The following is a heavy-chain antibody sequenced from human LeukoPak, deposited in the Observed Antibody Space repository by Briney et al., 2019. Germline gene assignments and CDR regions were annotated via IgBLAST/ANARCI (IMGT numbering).Heavy chain of an antibody. Sequence: ASVKVSCKASGNTFTGYYMHWVRQAPGQGLEWMGWINPNSGGTNYAQKFQGRVTMTRDTSISTAYMELSSLRSDDTAVYYCARAPVGSKWFDPWGQGTLVTVSS. CDR1: GNTFTGYY. CDR3: ARAPVGSKWFDP. CDR2: INPNSGGT. J-gene: IGHJ5*02. V-gene: IGHV1-2*02.